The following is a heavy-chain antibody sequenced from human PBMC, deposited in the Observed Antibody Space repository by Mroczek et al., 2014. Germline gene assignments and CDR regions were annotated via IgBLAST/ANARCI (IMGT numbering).Heavy chain of an antibody. D-gene: IGHD3-10*01. Sequence: VQLVESGGGLIQPGGSLRLSCAASGLTVSSNYMSWVRQAPGKGLEWVSVIYSGGSTYYADSVKGRFTISRDNSKNTLYLQMNSLRAEDTAVYYCARGSYGSGSYYFDYWGQGTLVTVSS. J-gene: IGHJ4*02. CDR1: GLTVSSNY. V-gene: IGHV3-53*01. CDR2: IYSGGST. CDR3: ARGSYGSGSYYFDY.